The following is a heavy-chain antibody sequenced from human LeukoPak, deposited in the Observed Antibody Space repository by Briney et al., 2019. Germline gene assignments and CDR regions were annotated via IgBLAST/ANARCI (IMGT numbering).Heavy chain of an antibody. CDR1: GGAISSSSHY. Sequence: PSETLSLTCTVSGGAISSSSHYWGWIRQPPGKGLEWIGSIYHSGSTVYNPSLKSRVAISVDTSRNQFSLKLNSVTASDTAVYYCARNTTVTDCYFDLWGRGTLVTVSS. D-gene: IGHD4-17*01. V-gene: IGHV4-39*01. J-gene: IGHJ2*01. CDR3: ARNTTVTDCYFDL. CDR2: IYHSGST.